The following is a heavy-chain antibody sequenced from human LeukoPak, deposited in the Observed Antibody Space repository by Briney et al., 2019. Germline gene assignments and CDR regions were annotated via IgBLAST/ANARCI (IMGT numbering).Heavy chain of an antibody. J-gene: IGHJ6*02. Sequence: GRSLRLSCAASGFTFSSYGMHWVRHAPGKGLEWVAVISYDGSNKYYADSVKGRCTISRDNSKNTLYLQMNSLRAEDTAVYYCAKDYKHHGSGSYHYGMDVWGQGTTVTVSS. V-gene: IGHV3-30*18. CDR1: GFTFSSYG. CDR3: AKDYKHHGSGSYHYGMDV. CDR2: ISYDGSNK. D-gene: IGHD3-10*01.